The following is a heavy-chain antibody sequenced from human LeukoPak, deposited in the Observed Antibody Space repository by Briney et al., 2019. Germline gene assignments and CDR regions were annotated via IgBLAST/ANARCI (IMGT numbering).Heavy chain of an antibody. Sequence: SETLSLTCTVSGGAISGYFWSWIRQPAGKGLEWIGRIYSSGSNNYNPSLKSRVTMSLDTSKNHLSLKLSSVTAADTAVYYCAREPTSGREPTSGRPLDYWGQGTLVTVSS. CDR3: AREPTSGREPTSGRPLDY. J-gene: IGHJ4*02. CDR1: GGAISGYF. CDR2: IYSSGSN. V-gene: IGHV4-4*07. D-gene: IGHD5-12*01.